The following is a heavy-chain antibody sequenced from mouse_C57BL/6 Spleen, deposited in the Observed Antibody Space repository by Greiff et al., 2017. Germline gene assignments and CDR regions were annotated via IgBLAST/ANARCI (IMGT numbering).Heavy chain of an antibody. CDR3: ARGDGYFDY. Sequence: QVQLQQPGAELVKPGASVKMSCKASGYTFTSYWITWVKQRPGQGLEWIGDIYPGSGSTNYNEKVKSKDTLTVDTSSSTAYMQLSSLTSEDAAVYYCARGDGYFDYWGQGTTLTVSS. CDR2: IYPGSGST. D-gene: IGHD2-3*01. CDR1: GYTFTSYW. J-gene: IGHJ2*01. V-gene: IGHV1-55*01.